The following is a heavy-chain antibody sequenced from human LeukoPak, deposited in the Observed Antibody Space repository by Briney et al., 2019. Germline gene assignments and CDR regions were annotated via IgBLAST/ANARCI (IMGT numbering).Heavy chain of an antibody. CDR3: ARQPQGDYYFDY. V-gene: IGHV4-31*03. J-gene: IGHJ4*02. CDR2: IYYSGST. Sequence: SETLSLTCTVSGGSISSGGYYWSWIRQHPGKGLEWIGYIYYSGSTYYNPSLKSRVTISVDTSKNQFSLKLSSVTAADTAVYYCARQPQGDYYFDYWGQGTLVTVSS. CDR1: GGSISSGGYY. D-gene: IGHD1-26*01.